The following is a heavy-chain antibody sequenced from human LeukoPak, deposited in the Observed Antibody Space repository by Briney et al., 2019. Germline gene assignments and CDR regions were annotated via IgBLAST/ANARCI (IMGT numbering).Heavy chain of an antibody. Sequence: GGSLGLSCAVSGITFSDYYMNWIRQAPGKGLEWISYISPNSTYTDSADSVKGRFTISRDNAKNSLFLQIDSLRVEDTAVYYCAAGTAADYWGQGTLVAVSS. J-gene: IGHJ4*02. CDR1: GITFSDYY. CDR3: AAGTAADY. D-gene: IGHD6-13*01. CDR2: ISPNSTYT. V-gene: IGHV3-11*03.